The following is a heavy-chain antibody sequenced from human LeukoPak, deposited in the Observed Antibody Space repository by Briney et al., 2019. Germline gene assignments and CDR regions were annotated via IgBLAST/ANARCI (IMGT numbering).Heavy chain of an antibody. D-gene: IGHD2-15*01. Sequence: SETLSLTCTISSGSISRYYWSWIRQPPGKGLEWIGYIYYSGSTNYNPSLKSRVTISIDTSKNQFSLKLSSVTAADTAVYYCAREVAEFNYYYYYGMDVWGQGTTVTVSS. J-gene: IGHJ6*02. CDR2: IYYSGST. CDR1: SGSISRYY. CDR3: AREVAEFNYYYYYGMDV. V-gene: IGHV4-59*12.